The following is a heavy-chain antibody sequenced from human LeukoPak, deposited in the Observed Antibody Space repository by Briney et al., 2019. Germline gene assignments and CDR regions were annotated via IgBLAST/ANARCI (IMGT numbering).Heavy chain of an antibody. J-gene: IGHJ4*02. D-gene: IGHD5-18*01. CDR2: ISSSGSTR. CDR3: ARVEGRGFSYGHLDY. CDR1: GFTLSSYW. Sequence: GGSLRLSCAASGFTLSSYWMSWVRQAPGKGLGWVSYISSSGSTRYYADSVKGRFTISRDNAKKSLYLQMNSLRAGDTAVYYCARVEGRGFSYGHLDYWGQGTLVTVSS. V-gene: IGHV3-48*04.